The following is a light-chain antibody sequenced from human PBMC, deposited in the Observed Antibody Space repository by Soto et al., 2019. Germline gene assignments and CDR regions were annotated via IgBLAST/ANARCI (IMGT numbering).Light chain of an antibody. CDR2: DAS. J-gene: IGKJ1*01. CDR1: QSVTSY. CDR3: QQRSNWT. V-gene: IGKV3-11*01. Sequence: EIVLTQSPATLSLSPGERATLSCRASQSVTSYLAWYQQKPGQAPRLLIFDASNRATAIPARFSGSGSGTYFTLTIRNLEPEDFAVYYSQQRSNWTFGQGTKVEIK.